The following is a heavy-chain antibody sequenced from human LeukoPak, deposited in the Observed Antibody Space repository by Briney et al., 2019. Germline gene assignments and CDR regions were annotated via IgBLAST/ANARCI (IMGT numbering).Heavy chain of an antibody. Sequence: PSETLSLTCTVSGGSISSGNYYWSWVRQPAGKGLEWIGRIYSSGSTNYNPSLKSRVTISLDTSKNQFSLKLSSVTAADTAVYYCARDLVPAAMGFDPWGHGTLVTVFS. CDR2: IYSSGST. CDR3: ARDLVPAAMGFDP. J-gene: IGHJ5*02. V-gene: IGHV4-61*02. D-gene: IGHD2-2*01. CDR1: GGSISSGNYY.